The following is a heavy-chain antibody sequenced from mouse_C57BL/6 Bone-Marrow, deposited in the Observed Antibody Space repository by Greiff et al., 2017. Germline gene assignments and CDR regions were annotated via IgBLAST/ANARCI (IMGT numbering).Heavy chain of an antibody. V-gene: IGHV1-5*01. CDR3: TIITTVVASYRYFDY. J-gene: IGHJ2*01. Sequence: EVQLQQSGTVLARPGASVKMSCKTSGYTFTSYWMHWVKQRPGQGLEWIGAIYPGNSDTSYNQKFKGKAKLTAVTSASTAYMELSSLTNEDSAVYYCTIITTVVASYRYFDYWGQGTTLTVSS. CDR2: IYPGNSDT. D-gene: IGHD1-1*01. CDR1: GYTFTSYW.